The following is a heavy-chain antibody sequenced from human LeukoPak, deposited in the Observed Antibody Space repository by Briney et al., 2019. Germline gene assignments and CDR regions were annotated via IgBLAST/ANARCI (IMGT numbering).Heavy chain of an antibody. CDR3: ARRITGTTSDSFDY. V-gene: IGHV4-39*01. CDR1: GGSISSSSYY. J-gene: IGHJ4*01. Sequence: SETLSLTCTVSGGSISSSSYYWGWIRQPPGKGLEWIGSISHSGNTYYSPSLSSRVTIFLDASKNQFSLRLSSMAATDTALYYCARRITGTTSDSFDYWGHGTLVTVSS. CDR2: ISHSGNT. D-gene: IGHD1-20*01.